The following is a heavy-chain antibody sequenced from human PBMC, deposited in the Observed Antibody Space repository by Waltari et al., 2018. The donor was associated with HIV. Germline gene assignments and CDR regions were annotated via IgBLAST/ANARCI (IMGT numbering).Heavy chain of an antibody. CDR2: ISGSNENT. V-gene: IGHV1-18*01. CDR1: GFHFRASH. J-gene: IGHJ4*02. Sequence: QVQLVQSGSEVKNLGASVTVSCQASGFHFRASHFTWVRQAPGQGFEGLGWISGSNENTKFAQRLQDRVTMTTDTITRTAYIEVRNLMSDYTAIYYWAMLSSDSGTSHFDSWGQGTPVIVS. CDR3: AMLSSDSGTSHFDS. D-gene: IGHD3-10*01.